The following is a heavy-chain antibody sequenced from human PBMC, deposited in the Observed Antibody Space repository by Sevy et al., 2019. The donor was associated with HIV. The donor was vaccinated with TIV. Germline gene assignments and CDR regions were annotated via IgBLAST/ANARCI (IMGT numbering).Heavy chain of an antibody. V-gene: IGHV3-23*01. CDR2: ISNSGDRT. D-gene: IGHD7-27*01. CDR3: AKTLGAIASPFDY. J-gene: IGHJ4*02. Sequence: GESLKISCAASGFSFNTYAMTWVRQAPGKGLEWVSVISNSGDRTYYADSVKGRFTISRDNSKNTLYLQMISLRAEDTAGYYCAKTLGAIASPFDYRGQGTLVTVSS. CDR1: GFSFNTYA.